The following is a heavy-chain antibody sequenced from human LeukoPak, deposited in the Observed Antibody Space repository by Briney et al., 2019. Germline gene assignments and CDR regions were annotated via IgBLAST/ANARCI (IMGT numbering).Heavy chain of an antibody. D-gene: IGHD3-10*01. J-gene: IGHJ4*02. Sequence: GESLKISCKGSGYSFTTYWIGWVRQVPGKGLEWMGIIYPGDSDTRYSPSFQGQVTISADKSISTAYLQWSSLKASDTAMYYCARPSSYGSGRVDYWGQGTLVTVSS. CDR3: ARPSSYGSGRVDY. CDR2: IYPGDSDT. V-gene: IGHV5-51*01. CDR1: GYSFTTYW.